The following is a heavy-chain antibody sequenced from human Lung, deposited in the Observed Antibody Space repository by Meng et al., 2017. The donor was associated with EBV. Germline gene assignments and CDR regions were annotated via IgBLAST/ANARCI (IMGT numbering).Heavy chain of an antibody. V-gene: IGHV7-4-1*02. CDR3: ARGGNFDP. CDR2: ISTNTGTP. D-gene: IGHD2/OR15-2a*01. Sequence: HVQLVQVGSELKKPGASVKVSCKASGYTFSTYTINWVRQAHGRGLEWMGWISTNTGTPTYTQGFTGRSVFSLDTSVSTVYLQISSLKAEDTAVYYCARGGNFDPWGQGTLVTVSS. CDR1: GYTFSTYT. J-gene: IGHJ5*02.